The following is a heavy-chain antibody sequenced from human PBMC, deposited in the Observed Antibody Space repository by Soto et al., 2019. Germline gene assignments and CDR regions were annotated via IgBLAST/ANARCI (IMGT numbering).Heavy chain of an antibody. J-gene: IGHJ6*02. CDR1: GFTFSSYG. CDR2: IWYDGSNK. Sequence: QVQLVESGGGVVQPGRSLRLSCAASGFTFSSYGMHWVRQAPGKGLEWVAVIWYDGSNKYYADSVKGRFTISRDNSKTTLYLQMKSLRAEATAVYYCARDLGSYYGGGYSYGMDVWGQGTTVTVSS. D-gene: IGHD1-26*01. V-gene: IGHV3-33*01. CDR3: ARDLGSYYGGGYSYGMDV.